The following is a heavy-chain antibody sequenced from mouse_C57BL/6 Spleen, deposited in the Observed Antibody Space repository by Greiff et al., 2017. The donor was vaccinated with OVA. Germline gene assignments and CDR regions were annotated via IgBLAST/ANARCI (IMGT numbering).Heavy chain of an antibody. CDR3: ARLRDYFDY. V-gene: IGHV1-69*01. CDR1: GYTFTSYW. J-gene: IGHJ2*01. CDR2: IDPSDSYT. Sequence: VQLQQPGAELVMPGASVKLSCKASGYTFTSYWMHWVKQRPGQGLEWIGEIDPSDSYTNYNQKFKGKSTLTVDKSSSTAYMQLSSLTSEDSAVYYCARLRDYFDYWGQGTTLTVSS.